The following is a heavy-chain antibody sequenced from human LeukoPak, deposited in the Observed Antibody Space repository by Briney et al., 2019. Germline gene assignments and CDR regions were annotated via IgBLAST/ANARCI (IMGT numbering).Heavy chain of an antibody. CDR1: GYTXTSYY. V-gene: IGHV1-46*01. J-gene: IGHJ1*01. CDR2: INPSGGST. CDR3: ARGVFGELEKLMFQH. D-gene: IGHD3-10*02. Sequence: GASVKVSCKASGYTXTSYYIHGVRQAPGQGLEWMGIINPSGGSTSYPQKFQDRVTMTRDTSTSIVYMELSSLKSDDTAIYYCARGVFGELEKLMFQHWGQGTLVTVSS.